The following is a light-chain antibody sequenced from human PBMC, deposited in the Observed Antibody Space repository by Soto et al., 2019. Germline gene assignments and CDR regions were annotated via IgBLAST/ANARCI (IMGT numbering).Light chain of an antibody. CDR2: EVS. V-gene: IGLV2-14*01. J-gene: IGLJ3*02. Sequence: QSVLTQPASVSGSPGQSITISCTGTSSDVGGYNYVSWYQQHPGKAPRLMIYEVSNRPSGVSNRFSGSKSGNTASLTISGLQAEGEADYYFSSYSVSTPLVFGGGTKLTVL. CDR3: SSYSVSTPLV. CDR1: SSDVGGYNY.